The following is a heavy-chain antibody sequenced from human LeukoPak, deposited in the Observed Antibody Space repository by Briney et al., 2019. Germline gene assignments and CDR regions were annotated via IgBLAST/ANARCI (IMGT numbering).Heavy chain of an antibody. Sequence: PSETLSLTCTVSGGSISISSYYWGWIRQPPGKGLEWIVSIYYSGSTYYNPSLSGRVTISVDTSKHQFSLKLSSVTAADTAVYYCASHRVGLDSSAKLRVLVRFDYWGQGTLVTVSS. CDR2: IYYSGST. CDR1: GGSISISSYY. V-gene: IGHV4-39*01. D-gene: IGHD3-22*01. J-gene: IGHJ4*02. CDR3: ASHRVGLDSSAKLRVLVRFDY.